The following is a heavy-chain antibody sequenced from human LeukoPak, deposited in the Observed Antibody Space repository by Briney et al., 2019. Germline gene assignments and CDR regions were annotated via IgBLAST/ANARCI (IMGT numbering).Heavy chain of an antibody. CDR1: VFTFNNYW. J-gene: IGHJ3*02. CDR3: ARLFGSGTYPLDALDI. D-gene: IGHD3-10*01. CDR2: IKQDGSDQ. Sequence: TGGSLRLSCAASVFTFNNYWMSWVRQAPAKGLEWVANIKQDGSDQSYVDSVKGRFTISRDNAPNSLYLQMDSLRAEDTAVYYCARLFGSGTYPLDALDIWGQGTAVTVSS. V-gene: IGHV3-7*01.